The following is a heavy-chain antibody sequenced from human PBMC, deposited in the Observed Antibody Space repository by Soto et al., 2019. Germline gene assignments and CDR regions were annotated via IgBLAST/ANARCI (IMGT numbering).Heavy chain of an antibody. CDR1: GDSISGGDYY. CDR3: GRIDGSGYYVHN. J-gene: IGHJ4*02. Sequence: QVQLQEAGPGLVKPSQTLSLTCTVSGDSISGGDYYWGWIRQPPGKGLEWIGYIFYSGSTYYNPSLKSRVTISVDTSKNQFSLRLTSVTAADTAVYFCGRIDGSGYYVHNWGQGTLVTVSS. D-gene: IGHD3-22*01. CDR2: IFYSGST. V-gene: IGHV4-30-4*01.